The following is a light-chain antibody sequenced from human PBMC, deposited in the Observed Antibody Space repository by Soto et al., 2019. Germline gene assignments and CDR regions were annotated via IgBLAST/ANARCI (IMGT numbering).Light chain of an antibody. CDR3: KSYAGSNNYV. CDR2: EVV. J-gene: IGLJ1*01. Sequence: QSALTHPPSASGSPGQSVTISCTGTKNDIGVYDFVSWYQHHPGKAPRLIIYEVVQRPSGVPDRFSGSKSGNTASLTVSGLQAADEADYLCKSYAGSNNYVFGSGTKVTVL. CDR1: KNDIGVYDF. V-gene: IGLV2-8*01.